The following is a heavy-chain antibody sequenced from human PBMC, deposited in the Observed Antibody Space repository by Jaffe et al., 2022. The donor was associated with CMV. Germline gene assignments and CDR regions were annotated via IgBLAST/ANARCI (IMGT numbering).Heavy chain of an antibody. CDR2: IKQDGSEK. V-gene: IGHV3-7*01. Sequence: EVQLVESGGGLVQPGGSLRLSCAASGFTFSSYWMSWVRQAPGKGLEWVANIKQDGSEKYYVDSVKGRFTISRDNAKNSLYLQMNSLRAEDTAVYYCARDRAETSTWNYGGGMDVWGQGTTVTVSS. CDR1: GFTFSSYW. J-gene: IGHJ6*02. D-gene: IGHD1-7*01. CDR3: ARDRAETSTWNYGGGMDV.